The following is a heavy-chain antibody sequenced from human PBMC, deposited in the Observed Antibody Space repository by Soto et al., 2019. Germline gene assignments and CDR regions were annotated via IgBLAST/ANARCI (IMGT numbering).Heavy chain of an antibody. V-gene: IGHV1-3*01. Sequence: ASVKVSCKASGYTFTSYAMHWVRQAPGQRLEWMGWINAGNGNTKYSQKFQGRVTITRDTSASTAYMELSSLRSEDTAVYYCAREAPGYCSSTSCSAYNCFDPWGQGTLVTVSS. J-gene: IGHJ5*02. D-gene: IGHD2-2*03. CDR3: AREAPGYCSSTSCSAYNCFDP. CDR1: GYTFTSYA. CDR2: INAGNGNT.